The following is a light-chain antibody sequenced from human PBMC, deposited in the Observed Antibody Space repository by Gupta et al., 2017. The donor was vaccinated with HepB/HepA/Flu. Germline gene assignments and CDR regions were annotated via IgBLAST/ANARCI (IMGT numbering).Light chain of an antibody. J-gene: IGKJ1*01. V-gene: IGKV4-1*01. CDR2: WAS. CDR1: QSVLHSSNSKNY. Sequence: DIVMTQSPESLAVSLGERATINCKSSQSVLHSSNSKNYLAWYQQQPGQPPKLLIYWASTRESGVPDRFSGSGYGTDFTLTSSRRQDEDVAVYYWQQDYSMGTFGQGPKVEIK. CDR3: QQDYSMGT.